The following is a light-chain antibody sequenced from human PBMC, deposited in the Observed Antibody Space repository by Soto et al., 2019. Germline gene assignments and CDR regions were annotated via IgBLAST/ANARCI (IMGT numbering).Light chain of an antibody. V-gene: IGKV3-20*01. J-gene: IGKJ4*01. CDR2: GAS. CDR3: QQYASAPLT. CDR1: QSVGRNY. Sequence: IVLTQSPGTLSLSPGERATLSCRASQSVGRNYLAWYKQKPGQAPRLLIYGASSRATGIQDTFSGSGSGTDFTLTISRLEPEDFAVNYCQQYASAPLTFGGGTKVEIK.